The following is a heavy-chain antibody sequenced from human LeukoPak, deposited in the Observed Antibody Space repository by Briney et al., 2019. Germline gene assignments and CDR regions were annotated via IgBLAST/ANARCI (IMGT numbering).Heavy chain of an antibody. CDR3: ARDKQALGWLHSV. Sequence: GASVKVSCKASGYTFTGYYMHWVRQAPGQGLEWMGWINPNSGGTNYAQKFQGRVTMTRDTSISTAYMELSRLRSDDTAVYYCARDKQALGWLHSVWGQGTLVTVSS. V-gene: IGHV1-2*02. D-gene: IGHD5-24*01. CDR1: GYTFTGYY. CDR2: INPNSGGT. J-gene: IGHJ4*02.